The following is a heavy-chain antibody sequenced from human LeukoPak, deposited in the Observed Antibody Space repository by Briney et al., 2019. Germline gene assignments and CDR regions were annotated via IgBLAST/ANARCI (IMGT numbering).Heavy chain of an antibody. CDR1: RFTVSSNY. Sequence: GGSLRLSFAASRFTVSSNYMSWVRQAPGKGLEWVSVIYSGGSTYYADSVKGRFTISRDNSKNTLYLKMNSLRAEDTAVYYCAREISRTGAFDIWGQGTMVTVSS. J-gene: IGHJ3*02. V-gene: IGHV3-53*05. CDR3: AREISRTGAFDI. CDR2: IYSGGST. D-gene: IGHD3-3*02.